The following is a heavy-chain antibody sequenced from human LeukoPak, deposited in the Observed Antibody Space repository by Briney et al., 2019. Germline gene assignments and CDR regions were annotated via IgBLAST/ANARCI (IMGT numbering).Heavy chain of an antibody. D-gene: IGHD3-3*01. CDR3: ARVLYYDFPYYYYYMDV. CDR2: IKQDGSEK. Sequence: GGSLRLSCAASGFTFSSYGMHWVRQAPGKGLEWVANIKQDGSEKYYVDSVKGRFTISRDNAKNSLYLQMNSLRAEDTAVYYCARVLYYDFPYYYYYMDVWGKGTTVTVSS. V-gene: IGHV3-7*01. J-gene: IGHJ6*03. CDR1: GFTFSSYG.